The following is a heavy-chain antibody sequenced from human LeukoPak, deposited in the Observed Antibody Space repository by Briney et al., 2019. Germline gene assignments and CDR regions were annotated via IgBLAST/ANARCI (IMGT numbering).Heavy chain of an antibody. CDR1: GYTFTSYY. D-gene: IGHD3-10*01. CDR3: ASGSGSGYTNYYYYMDV. J-gene: IGHJ6*03. CDR2: INPSGGST. Sequence: ASVKVSCKASGYTFTSYYMHWVRQAPGQGLEWMGIINPSGGSTSYAQKFQGRVTMTRDTSTSTVYMELSSLRSEDTAVYYCASGSGSGYTNYYYYMDVWGKGTTVTVSS. V-gene: IGHV1-46*01.